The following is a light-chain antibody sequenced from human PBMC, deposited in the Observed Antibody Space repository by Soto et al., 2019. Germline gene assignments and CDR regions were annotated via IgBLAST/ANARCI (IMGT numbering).Light chain of an antibody. V-gene: IGLV2-23*02. CDR2: EVT. J-gene: IGLJ3*02. Sequence: QSALTQPASVSGSPGQSITISCTGTSSDVGSYNLVSWYQQHPGKAPKLMMSEVTKRPSGVSNRFSGSKSGNTASLTISGLQAEDESDYYCCSYAGSNTWVFGGGTELTVL. CDR1: SSDVGSYNL. CDR3: CSYAGSNTWV.